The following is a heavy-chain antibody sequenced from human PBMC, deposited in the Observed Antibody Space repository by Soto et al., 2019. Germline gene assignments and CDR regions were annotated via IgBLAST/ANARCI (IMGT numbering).Heavy chain of an antibody. J-gene: IGHJ4*02. Sequence: GGSLRLSCAASGFNFRNSPMTWVRQAPGQGLEYVSSITSSGEHTFYADSVKGRFTISRDNSKGVLHLQMNSLRAEDTAVYYCASHRVSGYWGQGTLVTVSS. D-gene: IGHD6-6*01. V-gene: IGHV3-23*01. CDR2: ITSSGEHT. CDR3: ASHRVSGY. CDR1: GFNFRNSP.